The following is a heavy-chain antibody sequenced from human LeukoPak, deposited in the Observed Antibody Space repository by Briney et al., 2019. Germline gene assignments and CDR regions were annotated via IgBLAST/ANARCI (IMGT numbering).Heavy chain of an antibody. Sequence: GASVKVSCKASGYTFTSNGISWVRQAPGQGLEWMGWVSAYNGNTNYAQKLQGRVTMTTDTTTSTAYMELRSLRSDDTAVYYCARNYYDSSGYYSPFDYWGQGTLVTLSS. D-gene: IGHD3-22*01. V-gene: IGHV1-18*01. CDR2: VSAYNGNT. CDR3: ARNYYDSSGYYSPFDY. J-gene: IGHJ4*02. CDR1: GYTFTSNG.